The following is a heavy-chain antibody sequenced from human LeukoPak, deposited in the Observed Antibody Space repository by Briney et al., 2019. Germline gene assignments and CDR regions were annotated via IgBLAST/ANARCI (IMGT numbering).Heavy chain of an antibody. CDR2: ITVSGGTT. Sequence: GGSLRLSCAASEFTFSSYAMQWVRQAPGKGLEWVSGITVSGGTTYYADSVKGRFTISRDNAKNSLYLQMNSLRAEDTAVYYCARVGGYYDILTGYYRSEYYYGMDVWGQGTTVTVSS. V-gene: IGHV3-21*01. CDR1: EFTFSSYA. D-gene: IGHD3-9*01. CDR3: ARVGGYYDILTGYYRSEYYYGMDV. J-gene: IGHJ6*02.